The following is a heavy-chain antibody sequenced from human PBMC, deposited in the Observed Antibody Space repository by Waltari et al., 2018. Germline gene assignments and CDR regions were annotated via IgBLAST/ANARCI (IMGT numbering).Heavy chain of an antibody. V-gene: IGHV3-7*01. CDR3: ARDQWFAFDI. CDR1: GFTLSSYW. CDR2: IKKDGGEE. Sequence: AASGFTLSSYWMSWVRQAPGKGLEWVANIKKDGGEEYYVDSVRGRFTISRDNAKNSLFLQMNSLRPEDTAVYYCARDQWFAFDIWGQGTMVTVSS. D-gene: IGHD3-22*01. J-gene: IGHJ3*02.